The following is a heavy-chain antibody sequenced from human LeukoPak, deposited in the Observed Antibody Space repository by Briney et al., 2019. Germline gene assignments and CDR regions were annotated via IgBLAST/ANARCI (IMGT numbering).Heavy chain of an antibody. J-gene: IGHJ4*02. CDR3: LAAAGTIG. CDR1: GFTFSSYW. V-gene: IGHV3-74*01. Sequence: GGSLRLSCAASGFTFSSYWMHWVRQAPGKGPVWVSRVNNDGSTTNYADSVKGRFTISRDNTKNTLYLQMNSLRAEDTAVYFCLAAAGTIGWGQGTLVTVSS. CDR2: VNNDGSTT. D-gene: IGHD6-13*01.